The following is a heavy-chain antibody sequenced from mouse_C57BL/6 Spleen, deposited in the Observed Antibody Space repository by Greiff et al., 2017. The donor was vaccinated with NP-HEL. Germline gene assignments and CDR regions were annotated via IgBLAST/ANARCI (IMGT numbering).Heavy chain of an antibody. CDR2: IDPSDSYT. V-gene: IGHV1-69*01. Sequence: VQLQQPGAELVMPGASVKLSCKASGYTFTSYWMHWVKQRPGQGLEWIGEIDPSDSYTNYNQKFKGKSTLTVDKSSSTAYMQLSSLTSEDSAVYYCARGDYSNYGFAYWGQGTLVTVSA. D-gene: IGHD2-5*01. CDR3: ARGDYSNYGFAY. CDR1: GYTFTSYW. J-gene: IGHJ3*01.